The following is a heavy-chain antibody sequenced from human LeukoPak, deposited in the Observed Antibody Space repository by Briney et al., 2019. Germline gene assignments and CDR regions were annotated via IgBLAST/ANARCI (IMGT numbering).Heavy chain of an antibody. J-gene: IGHJ4*02. CDR3: AKERGAEAGTVYFDY. CDR1: GFTFSSYG. CDR2: ISFDGSNK. V-gene: IGHV3-30*18. Sequence: QPGGSLRLSCAASGFTFSSYGMHWVRQAPGKGLEWVAVISFDGSNKNYADSVKGRFTISRDNSENTLYLQMNSLRTEDTAVYYCAKERGAEAGTVYFDYWGQGTLVTVSS. D-gene: IGHD6-13*01.